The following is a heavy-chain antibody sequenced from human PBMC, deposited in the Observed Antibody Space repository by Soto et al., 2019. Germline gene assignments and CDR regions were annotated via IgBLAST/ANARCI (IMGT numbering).Heavy chain of an antibody. Sequence: ASVKVSCKASVYTFPRYGISWVRQAPGQGLDWMGWISGYNGNTKYAQDLQGRVTMTTDTATSTAYMELRSLRSDDTAMYYCARFSGGSYNTYYFYYGMDVWGQGTTVTVSS. V-gene: IGHV1-18*04. CDR2: ISGYNGNT. J-gene: IGHJ6*02. CDR3: ARFSGGSYNTYYFYYGMDV. CDR1: VYTFPRYG. D-gene: IGHD2-15*01.